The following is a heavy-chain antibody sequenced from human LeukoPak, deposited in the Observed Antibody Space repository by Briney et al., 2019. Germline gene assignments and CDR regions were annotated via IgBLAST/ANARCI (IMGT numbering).Heavy chain of an antibody. Sequence: PSETLSLTCTVSGDSINTKYWSWIRQPPGKGLEWIGYVHSSGSTDYNPSLKSRVLISVDTSRNQFSLKVTSVTATDTAMYFCARQQVGFYSGCSPFDYWGPGTLVTVSS. V-gene: IGHV4-59*08. CDR3: ARQQVGFYSGCSPFDY. CDR2: VHSSGST. CDR1: GDSINTKY. D-gene: IGHD1-26*01. J-gene: IGHJ4*02.